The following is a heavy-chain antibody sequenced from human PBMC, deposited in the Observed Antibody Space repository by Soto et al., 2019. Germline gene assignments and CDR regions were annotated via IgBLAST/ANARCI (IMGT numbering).Heavy chain of an antibody. J-gene: IGHJ4*01. V-gene: IGHV3-23*01. CDR1: GFSFGNYA. D-gene: IGHD5-12*01. CDR3: AKVMATFGYYFDY. CDR2: ISGAGGRT. Sequence: EVQLLESGGGLVQPGGSLRLSCAASGFSFGNYAMSWVRQAPGKGLEWVSTISGAGGRTYYADSVKGRFTISRDNSENTLYLHLNSLRAEDTALYYCAKVMATFGYYFDYWGPGTLVTVSS.